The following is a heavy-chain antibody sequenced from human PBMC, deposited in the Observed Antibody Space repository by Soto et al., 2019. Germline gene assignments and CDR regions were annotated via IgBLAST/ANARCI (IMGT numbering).Heavy chain of an antibody. CDR3: AKDMNSVPEY. Sequence: GASLKLSCAASGFTFSSYWMYWVRQAPGKGLVWVSRIKTDGSITSYAYSVKGRFTVSRDNARDMLYLQMNSLRAEDTAVYYCAKDMNSVPEYWGQGTLVTVSS. CDR1: GFTFSSYW. CDR2: IKTDGSIT. V-gene: IGHV3-74*01. D-gene: IGHD1-7*01. J-gene: IGHJ4*02.